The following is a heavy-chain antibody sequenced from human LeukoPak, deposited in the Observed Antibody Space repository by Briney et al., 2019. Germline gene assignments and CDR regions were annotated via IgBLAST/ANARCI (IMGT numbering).Heavy chain of an antibody. V-gene: IGHV4-30-4*01. CDR2: IYYSGST. Sequence: PSETLSLTCTVSGGSISSGDYYWSWIRQPPGKGLEWIGYIYYSGSTYYNPSLKSRVTMSLDTSKNQFSLKLSSVTAADTAVYYCACHYDFWSGYYTDYWGQGTLVTVSS. CDR3: ACHYDFWSGYYTDY. D-gene: IGHD3-3*01. J-gene: IGHJ4*02. CDR1: GGSISSGDYY.